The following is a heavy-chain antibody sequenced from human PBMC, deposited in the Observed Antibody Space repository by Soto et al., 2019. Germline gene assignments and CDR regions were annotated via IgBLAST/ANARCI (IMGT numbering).Heavy chain of an antibody. CDR2: SIPILGRA. D-gene: IGHD2-15*01. J-gene: IGHJ4*02. CDR3: VIDLGYFDF. Sequence: QVQLVQSGTEVTKPGSSVAFSCQASAGNFNNHSLSWVRQAPGQGLEWMGRSIPILGRADYSQKFQGRLTLTVDKSTSTANMELSSLSSEDTAVYYCVIDLGYFDFWGQGTLVTVSS. V-gene: IGHV1-69*02. CDR1: AGNFNNHS.